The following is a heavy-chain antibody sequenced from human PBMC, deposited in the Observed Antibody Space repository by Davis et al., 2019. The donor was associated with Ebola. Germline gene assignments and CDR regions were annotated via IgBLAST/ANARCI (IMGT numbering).Heavy chain of an antibody. CDR1: GFTFSSYA. Sequence: GESLKISCAASGFTFSSYAMHWVRQAPGKGLEWVSGISHDGNSIYYADSVKGRFTLSRDNSKNTLYFQMNSLRAEDTAIYYCAKDLAIAVAGSEDWGQGTQVTVSS. CDR2: ISHDGNSI. J-gene: IGHJ4*02. D-gene: IGHD6-19*01. CDR3: AKDLAIAVAGSED. V-gene: IGHV3-23*01.